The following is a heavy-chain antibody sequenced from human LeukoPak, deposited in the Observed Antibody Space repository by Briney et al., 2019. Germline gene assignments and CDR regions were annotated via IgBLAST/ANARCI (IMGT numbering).Heavy chain of an antibody. CDR3: ATLLNWNDGGDY. Sequence: PGGSLRLSCAASGFTFDDYAMHWVRQAPGKGLEWVSGISWNSGSIGYADSVKGRFTISRDNSKNTLYPQMNSPRAEDTAVYYCATLLNWNDGGDYWGQGTLVTVSS. J-gene: IGHJ4*02. CDR1: GFTFDDYA. CDR2: ISWNSGSI. V-gene: IGHV3-9*01. D-gene: IGHD1-20*01.